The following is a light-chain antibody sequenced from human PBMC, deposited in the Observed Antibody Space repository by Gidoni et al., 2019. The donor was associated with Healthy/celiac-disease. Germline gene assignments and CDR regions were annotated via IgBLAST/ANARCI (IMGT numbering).Light chain of an antibody. V-gene: IGKV1-5*03. J-gene: IGKJ2*01. CDR1: QSISSW. CDR3: QQYNSYSYT. Sequence: RVPITCRASQSISSWLAWYQQKPGKAPKLLIYKASSLESGVPSRFSGSGSGTEFPLTISSLQPDDFATYYCQQYNSYSYTFGQGTKLEIK. CDR2: KAS.